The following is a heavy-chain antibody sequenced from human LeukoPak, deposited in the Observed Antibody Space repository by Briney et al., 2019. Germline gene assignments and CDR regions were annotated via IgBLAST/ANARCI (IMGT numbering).Heavy chain of an antibody. V-gene: IGHV3-48*03. CDR3: ARDPKYGDLDY. D-gene: IGHD4-17*01. CDR1: GFTFSSYE. J-gene: IGHJ4*02. CDR2: IGTGGNTI. Sequence: SGGSLRLSCAASGFTFSSYEMNWVRQAPGKGLEWISYIGTGGNTILSAGSVRGRFTISRDNAKNSLYLQMNSLRVDDTAVYYCARDPKYGDLDYWGQGTLVTVSS.